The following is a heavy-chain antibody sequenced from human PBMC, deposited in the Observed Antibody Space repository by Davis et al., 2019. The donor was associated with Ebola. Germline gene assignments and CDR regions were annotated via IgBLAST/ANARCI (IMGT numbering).Heavy chain of an antibody. V-gene: IGHV3-23*01. CDR1: GFTFSSYA. D-gene: IGHD3-10*01. CDR2: ISGSGGST. J-gene: IGHJ4*02. Sequence: PGGSLRLSCAASGFTFSSYAMSWVRQAPGKGLEWVSAISGSGGSTYYADSVKGRFTISRDNSKNTLYLQMNSLRAEDTAVYYCARDITMVRGFPDYWGQGTLVTVSS. CDR3: ARDITMVRGFPDY.